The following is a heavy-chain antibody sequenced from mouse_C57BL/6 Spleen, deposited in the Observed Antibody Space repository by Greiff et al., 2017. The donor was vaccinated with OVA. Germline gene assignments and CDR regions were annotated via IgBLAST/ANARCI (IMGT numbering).Heavy chain of an antibody. Sequence: VKLMESGAELVRPGASVKLSCKASGYTFTDYYINWVKQRPGQGLEWIARIYPGSGNTYYNEKFKGKATLTAEKSSSTAYMQLSSLTSEDSAVYFCARTTGYYYAMDYWGQGTSVTVSS. V-gene: IGHV1-76*01. CDR2: IYPGSGNT. J-gene: IGHJ4*01. CDR3: ARTTGYYYAMDY. D-gene: IGHD2-14*01. CDR1: GYTFTDYY.